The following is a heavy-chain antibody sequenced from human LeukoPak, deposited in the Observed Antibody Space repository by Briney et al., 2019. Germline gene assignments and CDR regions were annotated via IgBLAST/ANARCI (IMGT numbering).Heavy chain of an antibody. CDR2: INSDASST. D-gene: IGHD3-10*01. J-gene: IGHJ5*02. CDR1: GFTFSSYW. V-gene: IGHV3-74*01. Sequence: GGSLRLSCAASGFTFSSYWMHWVRQPPGKGLVWVSRINSDASSTYYADSVKGRFSISRDNTKNTLYLQMNSLRAEDTAVYYCARGYGDWFDPWGQGNLVTVSS. CDR3: ARGYGDWFDP.